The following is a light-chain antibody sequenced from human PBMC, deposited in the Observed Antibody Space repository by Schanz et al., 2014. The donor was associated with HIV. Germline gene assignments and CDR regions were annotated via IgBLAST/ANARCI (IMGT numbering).Light chain of an antibody. V-gene: IGKV3-20*01. CDR3: QQYGSSPWT. J-gene: IGKJ1*01. Sequence: EIVLTQSPGTLSVSPGERATLSCRASQSVSSNLAWYQQKPGQAPRLLIYGASSRATGIPSRFSGSGSGTDFTLTISGLEAEDFAVYYCQQYGSSPWTFGQGTKVEIK. CDR1: QSVSSN. CDR2: GAS.